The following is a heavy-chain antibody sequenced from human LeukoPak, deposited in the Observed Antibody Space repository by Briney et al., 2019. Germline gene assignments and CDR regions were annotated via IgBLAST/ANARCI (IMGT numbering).Heavy chain of an antibody. D-gene: IGHD2-21*01. V-gene: IGHV1-69*05. CDR3: ARGYCGGDCYSIPDAFDI. CDR2: IIPIFGTA. J-gene: IGHJ3*02. CDR1: GGTFSIYA. Sequence: ASVKVSCKASGGTFSIYAISWVRQGPGQGLGWMGGIIPIFGTANYAQKFQGRVTITTDESTSTAYMELSSLRSEDTAVYYCARGYCGGDCYSIPDAFDIWGQGTMVTVSS.